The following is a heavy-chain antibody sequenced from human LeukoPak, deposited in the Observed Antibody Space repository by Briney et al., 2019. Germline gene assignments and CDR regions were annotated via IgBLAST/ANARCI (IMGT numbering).Heavy chain of an antibody. Sequence: KASETLSLTCTVSGGSISSSSYYWGWIRQPPGKGLEWIGSIYYSGSTYYNPSLKSRVTISVDTSKNQFSLRLSSVTAADTAVYYCARRDYGSGSYYPFDYWGQGTLVTVSS. D-gene: IGHD3-10*01. CDR1: GGSISSSSYY. CDR2: IYYSGST. V-gene: IGHV4-39*01. J-gene: IGHJ4*02. CDR3: ARRDYGSGSYYPFDY.